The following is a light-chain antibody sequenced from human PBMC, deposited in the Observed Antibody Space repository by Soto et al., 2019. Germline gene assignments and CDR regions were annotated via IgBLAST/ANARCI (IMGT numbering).Light chain of an antibody. CDR2: DVT. Sequence: QSALTQPASVSGSPGQSITISCSGTSSDVGRYNYVSWYQQYPGKAPKLMIYDVTNRPSGVSDRFSGSKSGNTASLTISGLQAEDEADYYCCSYASSSTSVSYVFGSGTKVTVL. J-gene: IGLJ1*01. CDR1: SSDVGRYNY. CDR3: CSYASSSTSVSYV. V-gene: IGLV2-14*01.